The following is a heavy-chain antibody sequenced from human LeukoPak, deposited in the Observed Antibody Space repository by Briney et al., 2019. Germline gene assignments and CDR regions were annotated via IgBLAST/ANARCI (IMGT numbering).Heavy chain of an antibody. CDR3: ARNYDSSAYGYGMDV. D-gene: IGHD3-22*01. V-gene: IGHV3-74*01. Sequence: QPGGSLRLSCAASGFTFTTYWMHWVRQAPGKGLVWVSCINSDGSSTNYADSVKGRFTISRDNAKNTLYLQMNSLRVEDTAVYYCARNYDSSAYGYGMDVWGQGTTVTVSS. J-gene: IGHJ6*02. CDR1: GFTFTTYW. CDR2: INSDGSST.